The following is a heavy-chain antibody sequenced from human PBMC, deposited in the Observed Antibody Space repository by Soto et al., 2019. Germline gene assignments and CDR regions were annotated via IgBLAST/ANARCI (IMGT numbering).Heavy chain of an antibody. CDR1: GGTFSSYA. CDR2: IIPIFGTA. CDR3: ARHKCCSTPNDYSGMDV. D-gene: IGHD2-15*01. J-gene: IGHJ6*02. V-gene: IGHV1-69*05. Sequence: QVQLVQSGAEVKKPGSSVKVSCKASGGTFSSYAISWVRQAPGQGLEWMGGIIPIFGTANYAQKFQGRVTPTTGESTSTAYMDLSNLTPKDTAVYYCARHKCCSTPNDYSGMDVWGQGTTVTVSS.